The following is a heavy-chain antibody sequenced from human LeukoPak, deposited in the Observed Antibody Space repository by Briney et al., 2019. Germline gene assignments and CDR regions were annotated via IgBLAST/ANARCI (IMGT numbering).Heavy chain of an antibody. D-gene: IGHD3-3*01. CDR3: AKMRDFWSGYLGYFDL. V-gene: IGHV3-23*01. CDR2: ISAGGSST. Sequence: PGGSLRLSCAASGFTFSSYAVSWVRQAPGKGLEGVSAISAGGSSTYSADSVKGRFTISRDNSKNTLYLRMNSLRAEETAVYYCAKMRDFWSGYLGYFDLWGRGTLVTVSS. CDR1: GFTFSSYA. J-gene: IGHJ2*01.